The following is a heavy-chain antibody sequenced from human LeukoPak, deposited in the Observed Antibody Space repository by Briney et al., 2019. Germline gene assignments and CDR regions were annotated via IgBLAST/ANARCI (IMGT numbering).Heavy chain of an antibody. V-gene: IGHV3-21*01. CDR2: ISGSTSYI. D-gene: IGHD1-26*01. CDR1: GFTFSTYW. Sequence: GGSLRLSCAASGFTFSTYWMNWVRQAPGKGLEWVSSISGSTSYIYYADSVKGRFTISRDNAKNSLYLQMNSLRAEDTAVYYCARDWEGDIWGQGTMVTVSS. J-gene: IGHJ3*02. CDR3: ARDWEGDI.